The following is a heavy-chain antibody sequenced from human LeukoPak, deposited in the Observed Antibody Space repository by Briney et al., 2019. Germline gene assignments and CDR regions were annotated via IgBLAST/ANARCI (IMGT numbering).Heavy chain of an antibody. V-gene: IGHV4-34*01. D-gene: IGHD3-22*01. CDR3: ARVLYYYDSSGYYRYYYYYYGMDV. Sequence: SETLSLTCAVYGGSFSGYYWSWIRQPPGKGLEWIGEVNHSGSTNYNPSLKSRVTISADTSKNQFSLKLSSVTAADTAVYYCARVLYYYDSSGYYRYYYYYYGMDVWGQGTTVTVSS. CDR1: GGSFSGYY. CDR2: VNHSGST. J-gene: IGHJ6*02.